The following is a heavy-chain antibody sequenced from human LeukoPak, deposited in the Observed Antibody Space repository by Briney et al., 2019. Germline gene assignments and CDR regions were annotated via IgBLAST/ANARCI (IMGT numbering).Heavy chain of an antibody. CDR1: GFTFSTYA. CDR3: AKGRREGGNAHYSADY. J-gene: IGHJ4*02. Sequence: GGSLRLSCTASGFTFSTYAMSWVRQAPGKGLEWVSAISGSGSSTYYADYVKGRFTISRDNSKNTLYLQMNSLRAEDTAVYYCAKGRREGGNAHYSADYWGQGTLVTVSS. V-gene: IGHV3-23*01. CDR2: ISGSGSST. D-gene: IGHD4-11*01.